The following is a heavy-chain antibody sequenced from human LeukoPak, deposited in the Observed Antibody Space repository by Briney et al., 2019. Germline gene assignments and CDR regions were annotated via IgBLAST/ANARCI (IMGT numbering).Heavy chain of an antibody. CDR2: ISGSGDNT. D-gene: IGHD3-10*01. J-gene: IGHJ4*02. V-gene: IGHV3-23*01. CDR3: VKDRLNYASGNVDY. CDR1: GFTFSNYG. Sequence: QTGGSLRLSCAASGFTFSNYGMTWVRQAPGKGLEWVSGISGSGDNTYNADSVKGRFTISRDNSKKTLYLQMNNLRAEDTAVYYCVKDRLNYASGNVDYWGQGTLVTVSS.